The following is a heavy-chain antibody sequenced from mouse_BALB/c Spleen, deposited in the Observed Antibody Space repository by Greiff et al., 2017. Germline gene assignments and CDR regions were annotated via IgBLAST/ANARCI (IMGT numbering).Heavy chain of an antibody. CDR2: IRNKANGYTT. CDR3: ARDGYYGSPYAMDY. Sequence: DVHLVESGGGLVQPGGSLRLSCATSGFTFTDYYMSWVRQPPGKALEWLGFIRNKANGYTTEYSASVKGRFTISRDNSQSILYLQMNTLRAEDSATYYCARDGYYGSPYAMDYWGQGTSVTVSS. D-gene: IGHD1-1*01. J-gene: IGHJ4*01. V-gene: IGHV7-3*02. CDR1: GFTFTDYY.